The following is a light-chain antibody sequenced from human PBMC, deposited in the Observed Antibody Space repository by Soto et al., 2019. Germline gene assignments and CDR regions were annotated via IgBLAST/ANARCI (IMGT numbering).Light chain of an antibody. V-gene: IGLV2-14*01. Sequence: QSVLTQPASVSGSDGQSITISCTGTSSDIGGYNYVSWYQHHPGKAPTLMIYEVSHRPSGVSHRFSGSKSGNTASLTISGLQAEDEADYYCCSYAGSYTFVFGIGTKVTVL. CDR1: SSDIGGYNY. CDR2: EVS. J-gene: IGLJ1*01. CDR3: CSYAGSYTFV.